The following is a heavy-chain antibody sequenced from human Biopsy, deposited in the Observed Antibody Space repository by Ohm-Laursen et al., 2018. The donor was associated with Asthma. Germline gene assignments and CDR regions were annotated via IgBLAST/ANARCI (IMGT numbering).Heavy chain of an antibody. CDR3: ARIPRRSGSYFVDY. D-gene: IGHD3-22*01. CDR2: IHHRGTS. V-gene: IGHV4-31*11. J-gene: IGHJ4*02. CDR1: GDSITSGGCC. Sequence: SHTLSFTCAASGDSITSGGCCWNWIRQHPGKGLEWIGYIHHRGTSYFNPSLKSRVSFSRDTSKNQFSLRLSSVTAADPAMYYCARIPRRSGSYFVDYWGQGTLVTVSS.